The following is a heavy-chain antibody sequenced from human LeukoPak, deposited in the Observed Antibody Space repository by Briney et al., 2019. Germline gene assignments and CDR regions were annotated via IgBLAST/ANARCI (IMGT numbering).Heavy chain of an antibody. Sequence: GSLRLSCAASGFTFSSYSMNWVRQSPGKGLEWIGEIDHTGNTNYTPSLKSRVTISVDTSKKQFFLKLSSVTAADTAVYYCAREFVVVGSTVNWFAPWGQGTLVTVSS. J-gene: IGHJ5*02. CDR2: IDHTGNT. CDR1: GFTFSSYS. D-gene: IGHD2-15*01. CDR3: AREFVVVGSTVNWFAP. V-gene: IGHV4-34*01.